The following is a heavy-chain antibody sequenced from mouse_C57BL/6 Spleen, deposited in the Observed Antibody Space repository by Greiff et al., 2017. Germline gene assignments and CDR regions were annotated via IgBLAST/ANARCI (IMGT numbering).Heavy chain of an antibody. CDR3: ARQPGYDAY. V-gene: IGHV5-12*01. Sequence: DVHLVESGGGLVQPGGSLKLSCAASGFTFSDYYMYWVRQTPEKRLEWVAYISTGGGSTYYPDTVKGRFTISRDNAKNTLYLQMSRLKSEDTAMYYCARQPGYDAYWGQGTLVTVSA. D-gene: IGHD2-2*01. CDR1: GFTFSDYY. CDR2: ISTGGGST. J-gene: IGHJ3*01.